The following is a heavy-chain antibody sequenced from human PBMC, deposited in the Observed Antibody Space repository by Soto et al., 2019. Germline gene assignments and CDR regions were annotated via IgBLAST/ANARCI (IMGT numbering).Heavy chain of an antibody. V-gene: IGHV3-74*03. CDR3: IRDAGHRGDY. J-gene: IGHJ4*02. CDR2: INGDGSSP. D-gene: IGHD3-10*01. Sequence: PGGSLRLSCAASGFTFGNYWMHWVRQSPGKGLVWVSSINGDGSSPTYADSVEGRFTVSRDSAKNTLHLQMNSLRVEDTAVYYCIRDAGHRGDYWGQGTLVTVSS. CDR1: GFTFGNYW.